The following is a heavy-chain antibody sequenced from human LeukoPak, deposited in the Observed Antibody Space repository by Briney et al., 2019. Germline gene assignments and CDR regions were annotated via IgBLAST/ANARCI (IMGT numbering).Heavy chain of an antibody. Sequence: PSETLSLTCTVSGGSIRSSSNYWGWIRQPPGKGLEWIGSIYYSGSTNYNPSLKSRVTISVDTSKNQFSLKLSSVTAADTAVYYCASLLQYYYGSGSNYYMDVWGKGTTVTVSS. D-gene: IGHD3-10*01. J-gene: IGHJ6*03. V-gene: IGHV4-39*07. CDR3: ASLLQYYYGSGSNYYMDV. CDR2: IYYSGST. CDR1: GGSIRSSSNY.